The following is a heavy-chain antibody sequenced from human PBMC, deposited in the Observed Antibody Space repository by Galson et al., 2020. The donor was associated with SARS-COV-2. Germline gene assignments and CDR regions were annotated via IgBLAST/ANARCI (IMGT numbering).Heavy chain of an antibody. J-gene: IGHJ5*02. CDR1: GYTFTAYA. D-gene: IGHD3-3*01. CDR3: TRGAVQRVVRSVGWFDP. Sequence: ASVKVSCKASGYTFTAYAIHWVRQDPGQRLEWMGWINAGNGDTKYSQKFQGRVTITRDTSASTAYMDLSSLRSEDTAVYYCTRGAVQRVVRSVGWFDPWGQGTPVTVYS. CDR2: INAGNGDT. V-gene: IGHV1-3*01.